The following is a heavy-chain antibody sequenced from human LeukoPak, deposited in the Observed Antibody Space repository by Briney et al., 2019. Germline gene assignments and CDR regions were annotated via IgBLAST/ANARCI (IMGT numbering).Heavy chain of an antibody. D-gene: IGHD6-19*01. Sequence: PSETLSLTCTVSGGSISSYYWSWIRQPPGKGLEWIGYIYYSGSTNYNPSLKSRVTISVDTSKNQFSLKLSSVTAADTAVYYCARAPVAGGYNWFDPWGQGTLVTVSS. J-gene: IGHJ5*02. V-gene: IGHV4-59*01. CDR2: IYYSGST. CDR1: GGSISSYY. CDR3: ARAPVAGGYNWFDP.